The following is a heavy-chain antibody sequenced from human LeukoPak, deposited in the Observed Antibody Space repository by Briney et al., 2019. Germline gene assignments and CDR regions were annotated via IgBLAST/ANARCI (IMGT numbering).Heavy chain of an antibody. CDR1: GGSISSGGYS. J-gene: IGHJ6*02. CDR2: IYHSGST. D-gene: IGHD5-12*01. V-gene: IGHV4-30-2*01. CDR3: ARGIIVATITSYYYYGMDV. Sequence: SETLSLTCAVSGGSISSGGYSWSWIRQPPGKGLEWIGYIYHSGSTYYNPSLKGRVTISVDRSKNQFSLKLSSVTAADTAVYYCARGIIVATITSYYYYGMDVWGQGTTVTVSS.